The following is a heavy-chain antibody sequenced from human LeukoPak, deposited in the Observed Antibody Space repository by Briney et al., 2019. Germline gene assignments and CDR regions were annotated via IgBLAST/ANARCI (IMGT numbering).Heavy chain of an antibody. CDR1: GGSFSGYY. V-gene: IGHV4-34*01. CDR2: INHSGST. J-gene: IGHJ5*02. CDR3: ARVPYPLVGVVPWFDP. Sequence: SETLSLTCAVYGGSFSGYYWSWIRQPPGKGLEWIGEINHSGSTNYNPSLKSRVTISVDTSKNQFSLKLSSVTAADTAVYYCARVPYPLVGVVPWFDPWGQGTLVTVSS. D-gene: IGHD3-3*01.